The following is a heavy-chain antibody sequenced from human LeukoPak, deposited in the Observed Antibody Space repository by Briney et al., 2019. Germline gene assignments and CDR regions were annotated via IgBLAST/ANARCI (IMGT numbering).Heavy chain of an antibody. J-gene: IGHJ6*03. CDR1: GFTFDEHA. V-gene: IGHV3-9*01. CDR3: VKGHCSSSSCFPNYYYYMDV. D-gene: IGHD2-15*01. Sequence: PGXSXRLSCAGSGFTFDEHAMHWVRQAPGKGLEWVSGISWNSGSIAYADSVKGRFTISRDNAKNLLFLQMSSLRAADTALYYFVKGHCSSSSCFPNYYYYMDVWGTGTTVTVSS. CDR2: ISWNSGSI.